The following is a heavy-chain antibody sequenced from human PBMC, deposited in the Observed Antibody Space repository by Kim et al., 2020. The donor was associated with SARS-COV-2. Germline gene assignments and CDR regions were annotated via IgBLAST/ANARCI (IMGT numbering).Heavy chain of an antibody. V-gene: IGHV1-8*01. CDR1: GYTFTSYD. J-gene: IGHJ4*02. CDR2: MNPNSGNT. Sequence: ASVKVSCKASGYTFTSYDINWVRQATGQGLEWMGWMNPNSGNTGYAQKFQGRVTMTRNTSISTAYMELSSLRSEDTAVYYCARGAVTYYDSSGYYYYFDYWGQGTLVTVSS. D-gene: IGHD3-22*01. CDR3: ARGAVTYYDSSGYYYYFDY.